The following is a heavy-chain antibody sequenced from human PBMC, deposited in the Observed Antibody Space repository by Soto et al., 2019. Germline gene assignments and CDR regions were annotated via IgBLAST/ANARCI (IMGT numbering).Heavy chain of an antibody. CDR2: INHSGSS. D-gene: IGHD3-22*01. Sequence: NPSETLSLTCAVYGGSFSGYYWTWIRQPPGKGLEWIGEINHSGSSNYNPSLESRVTISVDTSKNQFSLKLSSVTAADTAVYYCARGIALILVVQTDAPDKYYFDSWGQGTLVTVSS. CDR3: ARGIALILVVQTDAPDKYYFDS. V-gene: IGHV4-34*01. CDR1: GGSFSGYY. J-gene: IGHJ4*02.